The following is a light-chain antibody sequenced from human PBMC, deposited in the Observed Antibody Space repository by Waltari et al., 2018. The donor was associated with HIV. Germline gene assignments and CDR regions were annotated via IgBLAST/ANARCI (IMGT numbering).Light chain of an antibody. CDR3: NSRDSSGNHWV. Sequence: SSELTQDPAVSVALGPTVRITCQGDSLRSSYARWYQQKPGQAPVLVIYGKNNRPSGIPDRFSGSSSGNTASLTITGAQAEDEADYYCNSRDSSGNHWVFGGGTKLTVL. V-gene: IGLV3-19*01. J-gene: IGLJ3*02. CDR2: GKN. CDR1: SLRSSY.